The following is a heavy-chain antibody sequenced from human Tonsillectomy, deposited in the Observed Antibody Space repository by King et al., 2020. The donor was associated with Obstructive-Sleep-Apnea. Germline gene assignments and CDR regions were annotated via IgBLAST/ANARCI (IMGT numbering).Heavy chain of an antibody. D-gene: IGHD6-19*01. V-gene: IGHV3-30*02. Sequence: QLVQSGGGVVQPGGSLRLSCAASGFTFSSYGMHWVRQAPGKGLEWVAFIRYDGSNKYYADSVKGRFTISRDNSKTTLYLQMNSLSGEDTAIYYCSKDRLGSGWHNYFDVWGQGTLVTVSS. J-gene: IGHJ4*02. CDR1: GFTFSSYG. CDR3: SKDRLGSGWHNYFDV. CDR2: IRYDGSNK.